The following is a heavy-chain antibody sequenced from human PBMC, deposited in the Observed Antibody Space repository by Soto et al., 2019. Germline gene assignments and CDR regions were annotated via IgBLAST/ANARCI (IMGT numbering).Heavy chain of an antibody. CDR2: IYYSGST. Sequence: SETLSLTCTVSGGSISSSSYYWGWIRQPPGKGLEWIGSIYYSGSTCYNPSLKSRVTISVDTSKNQFSLKLSSVTAADTAVYYCARQRYDFWSGYYHNWFDPWGQGTLVTVSS. CDR3: ARQRYDFWSGYYHNWFDP. CDR1: GGSISSSSYY. D-gene: IGHD3-3*01. V-gene: IGHV4-39*01. J-gene: IGHJ5*02.